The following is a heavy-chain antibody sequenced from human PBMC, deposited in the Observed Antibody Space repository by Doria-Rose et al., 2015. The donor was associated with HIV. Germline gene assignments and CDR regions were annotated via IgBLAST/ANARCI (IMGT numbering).Heavy chain of an antibody. CDR3: ARIKSSRWYHKYYFDF. J-gene: IGHJ4*02. CDR1: GVSLSSPGMG. Sequence: QESGPVLVKPTETLTLTCTVSGVSLSSPGMGVSWIRQPPGRALEWLANTFSDDERSYKTSLKSRPTISRGTSKSQLVLTMTDMDPVDTATYYCARIKSSRWYHKYYFDFWGQGTLVIVSA. V-gene: IGHV2-26*01. D-gene: IGHD6-13*01. CDR2: TFSDDER.